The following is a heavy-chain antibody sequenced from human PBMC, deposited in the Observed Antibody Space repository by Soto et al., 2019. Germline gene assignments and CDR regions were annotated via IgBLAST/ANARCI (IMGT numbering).Heavy chain of an antibody. CDR2: INQDGSVK. CDR3: ARDESPYCGGDCYLDAFDI. D-gene: IGHD2-21*02. J-gene: IGHJ3*02. Sequence: GGSLRLSCAASGFTFSNYWMTWVRQAPGKGLEWVANINQDGSVKHYVDSVKGRFTISRDNAKNSLYLQMNSLRAEDTAVYYCARDESPYCGGDCYLDAFDIRAQRTTVTVSS. V-gene: IGHV3-7*05. CDR1: GFTFSNYW.